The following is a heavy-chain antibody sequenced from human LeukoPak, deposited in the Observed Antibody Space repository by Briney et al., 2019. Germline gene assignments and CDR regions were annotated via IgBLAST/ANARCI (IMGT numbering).Heavy chain of an antibody. J-gene: IGHJ4*02. CDR3: ATASWRGYSSSPFDY. CDR1: GGSFSGYY. Sequence: SETLSLTCAVYGGSFSGYYWSWIRQPPGKRLGWIGEINQSGRTNYNPSLKSRVPLSVEMSKKQCFLKLSSVTAADPAVYYCATASWRGYSSSPFDYWGQGTLVTVSS. CDR2: INQSGRT. V-gene: IGHV4-34*01. D-gene: IGHD6-6*01.